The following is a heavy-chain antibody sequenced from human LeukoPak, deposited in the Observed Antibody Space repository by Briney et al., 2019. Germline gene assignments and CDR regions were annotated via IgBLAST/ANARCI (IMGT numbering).Heavy chain of an antibody. J-gene: IGHJ4*02. Sequence: GGSLRLSCAASGFTFSSYWLSWVRQAPGEGLEWVANVKQDGSEKYYVDSVKGRFTISRDNAKNSLFLQMYSLRAEDTAVYYCARDYFDGSDYYSGFDYWGQGTPVTVSS. CDR3: ARDYFDGSDYYSGFDY. CDR2: VKQDGSEK. V-gene: IGHV3-7*01. CDR1: GFTFSSYW. D-gene: IGHD3-22*01.